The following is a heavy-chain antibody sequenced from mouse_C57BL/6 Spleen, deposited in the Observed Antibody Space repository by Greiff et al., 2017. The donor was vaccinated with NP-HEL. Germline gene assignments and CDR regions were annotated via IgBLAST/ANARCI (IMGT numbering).Heavy chain of an antibody. CDR1: GYTFTDYN. Sequence: EVQLQQSGPELVKPGASVKIPCKASGYTFTDYNMDWVKQSHGKSLEWIGEINPNNGGTIYNQKFKGKATLTVDKSSSTAYMELRSLTSEDTAVYSCARFDDYGRAMDYWGQGTSVTVSS. CDR3: ARFDDYGRAMDY. J-gene: IGHJ4*01. CDR2: INPNNGGT. V-gene: IGHV1-18*01. D-gene: IGHD2-4*01.